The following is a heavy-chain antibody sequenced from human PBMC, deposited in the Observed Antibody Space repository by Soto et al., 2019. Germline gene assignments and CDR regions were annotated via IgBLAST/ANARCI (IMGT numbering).Heavy chain of an antibody. CDR1: GFIFSTYA. J-gene: IGHJ6*02. V-gene: IGHV3-30-3*01. D-gene: IGHD3-9*01. CDR2: ISFDGTNK. Sequence: QVQLVDSGGGVVQPGRSLRLSCAASGFIFSTYAMHWDRQAPGKGLEWVAVISFDGTNKYYADSVKGRFTVSRDNSRNTLYLQMNSLTTEDTAVYYCARPGSGYDVQTGQYFYYYHTIDVWGQGTTVTVSS. CDR3: ARPGSGYDVQTGQYFYYYHTIDV.